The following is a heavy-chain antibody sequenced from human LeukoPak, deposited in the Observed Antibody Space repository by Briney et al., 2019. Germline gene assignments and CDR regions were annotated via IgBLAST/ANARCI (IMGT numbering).Heavy chain of an antibody. Sequence: SETVSLTCSFSGGSISSYYWSWIRQPAGKGLEWIGRIHTSGSTNYNPSLKSRVTMSVDTSKNQFSLKLSSVTAADTAVYYCARDQYYYDSSGYYRFDYWGQGTLVTVSS. V-gene: IGHV4-4*07. CDR3: ARDQYYYDSSGYYRFDY. D-gene: IGHD3-22*01. CDR1: GGSISSYY. J-gene: IGHJ4*02. CDR2: IHTSGST.